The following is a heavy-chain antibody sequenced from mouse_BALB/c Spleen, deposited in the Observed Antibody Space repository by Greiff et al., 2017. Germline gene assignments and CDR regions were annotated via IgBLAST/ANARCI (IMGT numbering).Heavy chain of an antibody. Sequence: QVQLKESGAELMKPGASVKISCKATGYTFSSYWIEWVKQRPGHGLEWIGEILPGSGSTNYNEKFKGKATLTADTSSSPAYMQLSSLTSEDSAIYYCARGGMITTKGLDYWGQGTTLTVSS. V-gene: IGHV1-9*01. D-gene: IGHD2-4*01. CDR3: ARGGMITTKGLDY. CDR1: GYTFSSYW. J-gene: IGHJ2*01. CDR2: ILPGSGST.